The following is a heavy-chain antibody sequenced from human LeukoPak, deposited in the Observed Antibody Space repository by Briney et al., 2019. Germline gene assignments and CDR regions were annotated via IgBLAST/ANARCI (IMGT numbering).Heavy chain of an antibody. D-gene: IGHD6-19*01. CDR2: ISSTGGTI. CDR1: GFTFSNYL. Sequence: GGSLRLSCVGSGFTFSNYLMNWVRQAPGKGLEWVSFISSTGGTIYYADAVKGRFTVSRDNAKNSLYLQMNSLRAEDTAVYYCARDRTAVAALYYFDYWGQGTLVTVSS. J-gene: IGHJ4*02. CDR3: ARDRTAVAALYYFDY. V-gene: IGHV3-48*01.